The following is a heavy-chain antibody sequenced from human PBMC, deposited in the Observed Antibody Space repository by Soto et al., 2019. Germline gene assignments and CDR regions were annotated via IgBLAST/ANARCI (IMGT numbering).Heavy chain of an antibody. Sequence: GESLKISCKASGYSFSFYWIGWVRQMPGKGLEWMAIMYPDDSDIRYSPSFEAHVTISADKSTSTAFLQRSSLKASDTAMYYCAPAYVYELDNTNYYRDDFDIWGQGTLVTV. J-gene: IGHJ3*02. V-gene: IGHV5-51*01. CDR1: GYSFSFYW. CDR2: MYPDDSDI. D-gene: IGHD2-8*01. CDR3: APAYVYELDNTNYYRDDFDI.